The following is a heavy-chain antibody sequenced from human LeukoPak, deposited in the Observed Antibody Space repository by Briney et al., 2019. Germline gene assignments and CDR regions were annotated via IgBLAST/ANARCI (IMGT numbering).Heavy chain of an antibody. J-gene: IGHJ6*02. CDR3: ARGQQGGFWSGYYNYYYYGMDV. CDR1: GGSFSGYY. CDR2: INHSGST. D-gene: IGHD3-3*01. Sequence: PSETLSLTCAVYGGSFSGYYWSWIRQPPGKGLEWIGEINHSGSTNYNPSLKSRVTISVDTSKNQFSLKLSSVTAADTAVYYCARGQQGGFWSGYYNYYYYGMDVWGQGTTVTVSS. V-gene: IGHV4-34*01.